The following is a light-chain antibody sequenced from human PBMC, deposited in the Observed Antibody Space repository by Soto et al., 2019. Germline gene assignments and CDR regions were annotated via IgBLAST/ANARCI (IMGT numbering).Light chain of an antibody. CDR3: AAWDDRLSADV. CDR1: ISNIGSNP. Sequence: QSVLTQPPSASGTPGQRVTISCSGGISNIGSNPVYWLQHLPGTAPRRLVYRNNRWPSGVPDRFSESKAGTSAFLAISGLRSEDEADYYCAAWDDRLSADVFGTGTKVTVL. J-gene: IGLJ1*01. CDR2: RNN. V-gene: IGLV1-47*01.